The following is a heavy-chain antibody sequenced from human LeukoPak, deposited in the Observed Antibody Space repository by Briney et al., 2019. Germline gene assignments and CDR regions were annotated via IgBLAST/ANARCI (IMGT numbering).Heavy chain of an antibody. D-gene: IGHD3-22*01. CDR3: ARAVPVTMTDPFDR. J-gene: IGHJ3*01. CDR2: IYSSGGA. CDR1: GGSVKIYY. V-gene: IGHV4-59*02. Sequence: SETPSLTCTVSGGSVKIYYWNWIRQSPGKGLEWIGYIYSSGGAKYNPSLKNRVTISVDTSRNQFSLNLTSVTAADTAVYFCARAVPVTMTDPFDRWGQGTMVTVSS.